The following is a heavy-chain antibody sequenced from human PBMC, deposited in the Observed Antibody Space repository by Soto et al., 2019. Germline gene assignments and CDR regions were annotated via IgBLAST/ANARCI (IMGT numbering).Heavy chain of an antibody. CDR3: ARHGLSDIVVSWYFDL. CDR2: IYYSGST. CDR1: GGSISSSSYY. D-gene: IGHD2-15*01. J-gene: IGHJ2*01. V-gene: IGHV4-39*01. Sequence: QLQLQESGPGLVKPSETLSLTCTVSGGSISSSSYYWGWIRQPPGKGLEWIGSIYYSGSTYYNPSLKSRVTISGDTSKNQFSLKLSSVTAADTAVYYCARHGLSDIVVSWYFDLWGRGTLVTVSS.